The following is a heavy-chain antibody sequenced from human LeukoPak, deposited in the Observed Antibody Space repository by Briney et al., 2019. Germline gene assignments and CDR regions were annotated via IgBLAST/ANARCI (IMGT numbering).Heavy chain of an antibody. Sequence: TGGSLRLSCAASGFTFSSYAMSWVRQAPGKGLELVSAISGSGGSTYYADSVKGRFTISRDNSKNTLYLQMNSLRAEDTAVYYCAKDGGSSWYTGDYFDYWGQGTLVTVSS. V-gene: IGHV3-23*01. CDR1: GFTFSSYA. CDR3: AKDGGSSWYTGDYFDY. D-gene: IGHD6-13*01. CDR2: ISGSGGST. J-gene: IGHJ4*02.